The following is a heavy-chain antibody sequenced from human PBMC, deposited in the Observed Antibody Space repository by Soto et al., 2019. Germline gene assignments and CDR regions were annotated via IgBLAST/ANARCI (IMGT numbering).Heavy chain of an antibody. CDR3: ARLLKGGDVTGNWFDP. V-gene: IGHV1-18*01. CDR1: GYTFTKFG. CDR2: NSAYNDNT. D-gene: IGHD1-26*01. J-gene: IGHJ5*02. Sequence: QVRLVQSGAEVKKPGASVKVSCKSSGYTFTKFGISWVRQAPGQGLEWMGWNSAYNDNTNYAQKLQGRVTMTSDTSTSTAYMELRSLRADDTAVYYCARLLKGGDVTGNWFDPWGQGTLVTVSS.